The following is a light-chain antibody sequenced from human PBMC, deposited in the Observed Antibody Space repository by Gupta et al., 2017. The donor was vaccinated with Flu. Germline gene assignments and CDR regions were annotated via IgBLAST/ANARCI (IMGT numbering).Light chain of an antibody. V-gene: IGLV2-23*02. CDR3: GSYAGSGTLV. CDR2: EVN. CDR1: TSDVGSYRF. J-gene: IGLJ3*02. Sequence: TTSDVGSYRFVSWYQHHPGKPPKFMIFEVNKRPSGVSNRFSGSKSGNTAFLTISGLQAEDEADYYCGSYAGSGTLVFGGGTKLTVL.